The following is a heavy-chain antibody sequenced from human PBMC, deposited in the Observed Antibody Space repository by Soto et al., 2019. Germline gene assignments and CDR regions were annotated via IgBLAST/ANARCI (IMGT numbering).Heavy chain of an antibody. CDR1: GFTFSSYW. CDR2: IKQDGSEK. J-gene: IGHJ3*02. Sequence: GGSLRLSCAASGFTFSSYWMSWVRQAPGKGLEWVANIKQDGSEKYYVDSVKGRFTISRDNAKNSLYRQMNSLRAEDTAVYYCARNSGWGGPLSNSPDAFDIWGQGTMVTVSS. CDR3: ARNSGWGGPLSNSPDAFDI. D-gene: IGHD6-19*01. V-gene: IGHV3-7*01.